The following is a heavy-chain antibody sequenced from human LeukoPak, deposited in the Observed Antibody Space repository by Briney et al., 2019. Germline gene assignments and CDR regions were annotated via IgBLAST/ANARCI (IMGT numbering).Heavy chain of an antibody. CDR1: GYTFTGYY. CDR2: ISTYNGNT. J-gene: IGHJ4*02. Sequence: RASVKVSCKASGYTFTGYYMHWVRQAPGQGLEWMGWISTYNGNTNYAQKIQGRVTMTTDTSTSTAYMELRSLRSDDTAVYYCARDLPYSSSWESIDYWGQGTLVTVSS. V-gene: IGHV1-18*04. D-gene: IGHD6-13*01. CDR3: ARDLPYSSSWESIDY.